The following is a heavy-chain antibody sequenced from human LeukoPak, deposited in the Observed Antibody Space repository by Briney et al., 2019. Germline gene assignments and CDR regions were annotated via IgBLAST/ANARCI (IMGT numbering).Heavy chain of an antibody. V-gene: IGHV3-48*03. CDR2: ISTTGSSI. CDR1: GFTFSSYE. Sequence: GGSLRLSCAASGFTFSSYEMNWVRQAPGKGLEWVSYISTTGSSIYYADSVKGRFTISRDNVKNSLYLQMNSLRVEDTAVYYCAKVAKYYYGSETYYFFEHWGQGTPVTASS. J-gene: IGHJ4*02. CDR3: AKVAKYYYGSETYYFFEH. D-gene: IGHD3-10*01.